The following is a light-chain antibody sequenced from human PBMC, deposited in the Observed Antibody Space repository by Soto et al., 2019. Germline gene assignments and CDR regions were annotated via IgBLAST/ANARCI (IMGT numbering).Light chain of an antibody. CDR1: QSVSSN. CDR3: QHYNNWPFT. V-gene: IGKV3-15*01. Sequence: EIVMTQSPATLSVSPGERATLSCRASQSVSSNLAWYQQKPVQAPRLLIYGASGRDTGIPARFSGSGSATEFTLTISSLQSEDFALYYCQHYNNWPFTFGQGTKLEIK. J-gene: IGKJ2*01. CDR2: GAS.